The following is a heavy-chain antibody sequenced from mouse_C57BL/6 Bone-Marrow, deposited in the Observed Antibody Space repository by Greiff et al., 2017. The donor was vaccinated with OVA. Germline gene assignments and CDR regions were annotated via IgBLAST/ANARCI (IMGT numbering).Heavy chain of an antibody. D-gene: IGHD1-1*01. Sequence: EVQLQQSGPELVKPGASVKISCKASGYTFTDYYMNWVKQSHGKSLEWIGDINPNNGGTSYNQKFKGKATLTGDKSSSTAYMELRSLTSEDSAVYYCARGDYYSYYFDYWGQGTTLTVSS. CDR3: ARGDYYSYYFDY. CDR2: INPNNGGT. V-gene: IGHV1-26*01. J-gene: IGHJ2*01. CDR1: GYTFTDYY.